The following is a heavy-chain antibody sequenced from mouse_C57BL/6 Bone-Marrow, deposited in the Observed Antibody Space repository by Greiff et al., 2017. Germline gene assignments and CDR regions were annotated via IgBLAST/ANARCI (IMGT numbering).Heavy chain of an antibody. J-gene: IGHJ3*01. CDR3: ARAAY. V-gene: IGHV1-81*01. Sequence: QVQLQQSGAELARPGASVKLSCKASGYTFTSYGISWVKQRTGQGLEWIGEIYPRSGNTYYNEKFKGKATLTADKSSSTAYMELRSLTSEESAVYFCARAAYWGQGTLVTVSA. CDR1: GYTFTSYG. CDR2: IYPRSGNT.